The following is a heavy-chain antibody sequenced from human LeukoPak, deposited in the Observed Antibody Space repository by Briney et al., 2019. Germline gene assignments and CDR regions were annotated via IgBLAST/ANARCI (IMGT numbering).Heavy chain of an antibody. CDR2: ISVYNGNT. CDR1: GYTFTSSG. V-gene: IGHV1-18*01. CDR3: ARSGGTYLPDAFDI. Sequence: ASMKVSCKASGYTFTSSGISWVRQAPGQGLEWMGWISVYNGNTKYAQKVQGRVTMTTDTSTTTAYMELRSLRSDDTAVYYCARSGGTYLPDAFDIWGQGTMVTVSS. J-gene: IGHJ3*02. D-gene: IGHD1-26*01.